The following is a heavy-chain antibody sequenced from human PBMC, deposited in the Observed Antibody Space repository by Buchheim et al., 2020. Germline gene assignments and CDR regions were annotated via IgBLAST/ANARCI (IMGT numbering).Heavy chain of an antibody. CDR1: GGSISSYY. CDR2: IYYSGST. J-gene: IGHJ4*02. V-gene: IGHV4-59*08. Sequence: QVQLQESGPGLVKPSETLSLTCTVSGGSISSYYWSWIRQPPGKGLEWIGYIYYSGSTNYNPSLKSRVTISVDTSQNQFSLKLSSVTAADTAVYYCARHYYDFWSGYPEHFDYWGQGTL. CDR3: ARHYYDFWSGYPEHFDY. D-gene: IGHD3-3*01.